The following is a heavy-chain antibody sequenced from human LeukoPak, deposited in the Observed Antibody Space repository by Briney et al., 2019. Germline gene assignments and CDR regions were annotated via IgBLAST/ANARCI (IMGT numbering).Heavy chain of an antibody. Sequence: TSQTLSLTCTVSGGSISSGGYYWSWIRQHPGKGLEWIGYIYYSGSTYYNPSLKGRVTISVDTSKNQFSLKLSSVTAADTAVYYCARDSRGGYYYGMDVWGQGTTVTVSS. V-gene: IGHV4-31*03. CDR1: GGSISSGGYY. J-gene: IGHJ6*02. CDR3: ARDSRGGYYYGMDV. CDR2: IYYSGST. D-gene: IGHD3-16*01.